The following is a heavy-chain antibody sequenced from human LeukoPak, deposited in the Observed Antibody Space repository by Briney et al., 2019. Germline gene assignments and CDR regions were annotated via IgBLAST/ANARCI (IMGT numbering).Heavy chain of an antibody. V-gene: IGHV3-23*01. CDR2: ISGSGGST. CDR3: AKGRVATKRAEYFQH. CDR1: GFTFSSYA. D-gene: IGHD1-26*01. J-gene: IGHJ1*01. Sequence: GGSLRLSCAASGFTFSSYAMSWVRQAPGKGLEWVSVISGSGGSTYYADSVKGRFTISRDNSKNTLYLQMNSLRAEDTAVYYCAKGRVATKRAEYFQHWGQGTLVTVSS.